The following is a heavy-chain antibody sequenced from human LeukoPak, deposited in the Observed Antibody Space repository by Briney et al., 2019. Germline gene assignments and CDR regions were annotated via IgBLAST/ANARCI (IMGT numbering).Heavy chain of an antibody. CDR1: GFTFSSYA. J-gene: IGHJ4*02. CDR2: ISYDGSNK. V-gene: IGHV3-30-3*01. D-gene: IGHD5-24*01. Sequence: PGRSLRLSCAASGFTFSSYAMHWVRQAPGKGLEWVAVISYDGSNKYYADSVKGRFTISRDNSKNTLYLQMNSLRAEDTAVYYCARDRWGDGYNNPFGCWGQGTLVTVSS. CDR3: ARDRWGDGYNNPFGC.